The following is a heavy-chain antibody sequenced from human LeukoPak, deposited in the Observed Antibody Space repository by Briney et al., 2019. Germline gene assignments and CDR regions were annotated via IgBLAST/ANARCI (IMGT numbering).Heavy chain of an antibody. CDR2: MNPNSGNT. Sequence: ASVKVSCKASGYTFTSYGISWVRQATGQGLEWMGWMNPNSGNTGYAQKFQGRVTITRNTSISTAYMELSSLRSEDTAVYYCARGDYGALGPIWGQGTLVTVSS. J-gene: IGHJ4*02. CDR3: ARGDYGALGPI. V-gene: IGHV1-8*03. CDR1: GYTFTSYG. D-gene: IGHD4-17*01.